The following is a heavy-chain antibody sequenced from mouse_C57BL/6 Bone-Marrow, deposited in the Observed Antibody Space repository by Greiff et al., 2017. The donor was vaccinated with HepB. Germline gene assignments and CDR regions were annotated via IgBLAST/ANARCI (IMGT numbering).Heavy chain of an antibody. V-gene: IGHV5-4*01. Sequence: EVKVVESGGGLVKPGGFLKLSCAASGFTFSSYAMSWVRQTPEKRLEWVATISDGGSYTYYPDNVKGRFTISRDNAKNNLYLQMSHLKSEDTAMYYCARDGGFITTVVAKGYYAMDYWGQGTSVTVSS. D-gene: IGHD1-1*01. CDR1: GFTFSSYA. CDR3: ARDGGFITTVVAKGYYAMDY. J-gene: IGHJ4*01. CDR2: ISDGGSYT.